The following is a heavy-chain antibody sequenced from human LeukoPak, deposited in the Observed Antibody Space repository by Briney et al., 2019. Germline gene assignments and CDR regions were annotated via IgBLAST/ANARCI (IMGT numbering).Heavy chain of an antibody. V-gene: IGHV3-30*04. CDR2: ISYDGSNK. CDR3: PRQSYASGWNPFDY. J-gene: IGHJ4*02. Sequence: GGSLRLSCAASGFTFSNYAMHWVRQAPGKGLEWVAVISYDGSNKYYADSVKGRFTISRDNSKNTLYLQMNSLRAEDTAVYYCPRQSYASGWNPFDYWGQGILVTVSS. D-gene: IGHD6-19*01. CDR1: GFTFSNYA.